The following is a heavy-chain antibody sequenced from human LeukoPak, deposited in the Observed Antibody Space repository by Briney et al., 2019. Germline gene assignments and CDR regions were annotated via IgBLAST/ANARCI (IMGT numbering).Heavy chain of an antibody. D-gene: IGHD3-3*01. V-gene: IGHV3-23*01. CDR2: IRGNGDGT. CDR3: ARVGQYYDFWSGFDF. J-gene: IGHJ4*02. CDR1: GFTFSAYA. Sequence: GGSLRLSCAASGFTFSAYAMTWVRQATGKGLEWVSIIRGNGDGTYYADSVKGRFNIFRDNSENTLYLQMNSLRVDDTAVYYCARVGQYYDFWSGFDFWGQGALVIVSS.